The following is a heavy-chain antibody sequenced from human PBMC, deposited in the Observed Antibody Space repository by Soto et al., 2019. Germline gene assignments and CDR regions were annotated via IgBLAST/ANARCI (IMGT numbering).Heavy chain of an antibody. CDR1: SGSISSSNR. V-gene: IGHV4-4*02. CDR3: AREEAVAGIVDY. J-gene: IGHJ4*02. Sequence: SETLSLTCAVSSGSISSSNRWSWVRQPPGKGLEWIGEIYHSGSTNYNPSLKSRVTISVDKSKNQFSLKLSSVTAADTAVYYCAREEAVAGIVDYWGQGTLVTVSS. D-gene: IGHD6-19*01. CDR2: IYHSGST.